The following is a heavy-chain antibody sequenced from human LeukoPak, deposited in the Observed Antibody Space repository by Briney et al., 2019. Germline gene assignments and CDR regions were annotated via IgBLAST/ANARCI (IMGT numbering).Heavy chain of an antibody. CDR2: FYSTGST. Sequence: SETLSLTCTVSGGSISSSLYYYGCSPQAPGKGLEWIGSFYSTGSTCYNPSLKMPVTISVKTSKNKHSLKLSSVTAADTAVYYCAARYSRPYYWHSWGQGTLVTVSS. CDR3: AARYSRPYYWHS. D-gene: IGHD1-26*01. J-gene: IGHJ4*02. CDR1: GGSISSSLYY. V-gene: IGHV4-39*01.